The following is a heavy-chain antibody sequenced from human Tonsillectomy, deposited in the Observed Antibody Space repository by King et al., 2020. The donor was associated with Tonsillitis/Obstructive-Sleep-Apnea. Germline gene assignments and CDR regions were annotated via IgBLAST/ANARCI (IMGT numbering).Heavy chain of an antibody. CDR3: ARDRGIGYDILPGDNWFDP. V-gene: IGHV1-18*01. J-gene: IGHJ5*02. Sequence: QLVQSGAEVKKPGASVKVSCKASGYTFTRYGISWVRQAPGQGLEWMGWISADNGNTNYAQMLQGRVTMTTDTSTSTAYMELRSLRSDDPAVYYCARDRGIGYDILPGDNWFDPWGQGTLVTVSS. CDR1: GYTFTRYG. D-gene: IGHD3-9*01. CDR2: ISADNGNT.